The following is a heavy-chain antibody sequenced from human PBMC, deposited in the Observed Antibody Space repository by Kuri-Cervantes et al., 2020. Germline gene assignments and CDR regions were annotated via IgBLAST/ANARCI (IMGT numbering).Heavy chain of an antibody. V-gene: IGHV3-48*03. Sequence: GESLKISCAASGFTFSSYEMNWVRQAPGKGLEWVSYISSSGSTIYYADSVKGRFTISRDNSKNSLYLQVDSLSAEDTAVYYCAKIYESGSDKYFDCWGQGALVTVSS. D-gene: IGHD3-10*01. CDR3: AKIYESGSDKYFDC. J-gene: IGHJ4*02. CDR1: GFTFSSYE. CDR2: ISSSGSTI.